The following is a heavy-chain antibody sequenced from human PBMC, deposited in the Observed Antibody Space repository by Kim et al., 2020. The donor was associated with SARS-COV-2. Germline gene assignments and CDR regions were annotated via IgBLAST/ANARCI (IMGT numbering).Heavy chain of an antibody. Sequence: GGSLRLSCAASGFTFTSYAMTWVRQAPGKGLEWVSGLTGGGGRSYYADSVQGRFTISRDNFKSTLHLQMNSLRAHDTAVYYCAKMRADWATTPYFYYGMDVWGQGTTVTVPS. CDR2: LTGGGGRS. CDR3: AKMRADWATTPYFYYGMDV. CDR1: GFTFTSYA. V-gene: IGHV3-23*01. J-gene: IGHJ6*02. D-gene: IGHD2-21*01.